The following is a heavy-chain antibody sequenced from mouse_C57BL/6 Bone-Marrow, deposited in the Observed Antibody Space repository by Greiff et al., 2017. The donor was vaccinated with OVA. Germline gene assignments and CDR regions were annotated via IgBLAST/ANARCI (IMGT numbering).Heavy chain of an antibody. V-gene: IGHV1-59*01. J-gene: IGHJ3*01. Sequence: QVQLQQSGAELVRPGTSVKLSCKASGYTFTSYWMHWVKQRPGQGLEWIGVIDPSDSYTNYNQKFKGKATLTVDTSSSTAYMQLSSLTSEDSAVYYCARKLRAYWGQGTLVTVSA. CDR3: ARKLRAY. CDR1: GYTFTSYW. CDR2: IDPSDSYT.